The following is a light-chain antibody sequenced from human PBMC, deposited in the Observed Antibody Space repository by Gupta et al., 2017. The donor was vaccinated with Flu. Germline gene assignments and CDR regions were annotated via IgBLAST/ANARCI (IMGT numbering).Light chain of an antibody. V-gene: IGLV2-8*01. CDR2: AVT. CDR1: SSDIGRYNY. CDR3: CSYGGTYSPYV. J-gene: IGLJ1*01. Sequence: QSALTQPPSASGSPGQSVTISCTGTSSDIGRYNYVYWYQQYPGRAPKLMIFAVTKRPSGVPDRFSGSKSGNTAALTASGLQAEDEADYYCCSYGGTYSPYVFGTGTRVTVL.